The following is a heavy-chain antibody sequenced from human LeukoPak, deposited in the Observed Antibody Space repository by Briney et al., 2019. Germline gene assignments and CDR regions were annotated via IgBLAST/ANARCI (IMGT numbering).Heavy chain of an antibody. Sequence: VASVKVSCKASGYTFTSYGISWVRQAPGQGLEWMGWISAYNGNTNYAQKLQGRVTMTTDTSTSTAYMELRSLRSDDTAVYYCARRYNWNHPPFRYYGMDIWGQGTTVTVSS. J-gene: IGHJ6*02. CDR3: ARRYNWNHPPFRYYGMDI. V-gene: IGHV1-18*01. CDR2: ISAYNGNT. D-gene: IGHD1-14*01. CDR1: GYTFTSYG.